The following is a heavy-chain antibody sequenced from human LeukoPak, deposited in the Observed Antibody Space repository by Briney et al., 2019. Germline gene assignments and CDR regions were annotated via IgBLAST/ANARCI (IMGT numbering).Heavy chain of an antibody. D-gene: IGHD6-13*01. CDR3: ARAPPPYSSSWDYYFDY. CDR1: GGSISSYY. Sequence: SETLSLTCTVSGGSISSYYWSWIRQPPGKGLEWIGYIYYSGSTNYNPSLKSRVTISVVTSKNQFSLKLSSVTAADTAVYYCARAPPPYSSSWDYYFDYWGQGTLVTVSS. CDR2: IYYSGST. V-gene: IGHV4-59*01. J-gene: IGHJ4*02.